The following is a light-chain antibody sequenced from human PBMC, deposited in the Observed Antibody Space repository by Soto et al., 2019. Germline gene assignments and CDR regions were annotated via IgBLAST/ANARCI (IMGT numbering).Light chain of an antibody. CDR2: EVS. CDR3: SSYTSSTAYV. Sequence: QSVLTQPASVSGSPGQSITISCPGTSSDVGGYNYVSWYQLHPGKAPKLMVYEVSNRPSGVSNRFSGSKPGNTASPTISGLQAEDEADYYCSSYTSSTAYVFGTGSKVTVL. CDR1: SSDVGGYNY. V-gene: IGLV2-14*01. J-gene: IGLJ1*01.